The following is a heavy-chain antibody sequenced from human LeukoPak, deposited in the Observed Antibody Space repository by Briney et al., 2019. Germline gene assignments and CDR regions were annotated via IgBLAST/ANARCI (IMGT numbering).Heavy chain of an antibody. CDR3: AKSQWIQLWYRGEGDAFDI. J-gene: IGHJ3*02. D-gene: IGHD5-18*01. CDR1: GGSISSSNW. CDR2: IYHSGST. Sequence: PSETLSLTCAVSGGSISSSNWWSWVRQPPGKGLEWIGEIYHSGSTNYNPSLKSRVTISVDKSKNQFSLKLSSVTAADTAVYYCAKSQWIQLWYRGEGDAFDIWGQGTMVTVSS. V-gene: IGHV4-4*02.